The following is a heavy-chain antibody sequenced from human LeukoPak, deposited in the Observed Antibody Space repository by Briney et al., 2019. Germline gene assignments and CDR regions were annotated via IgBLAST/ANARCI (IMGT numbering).Heavy chain of an antibody. J-gene: IGHJ6*04. CDR2: LGGSGADI. Sequence: GGSLRLSCAASGFTFSSYAMSWVRQAPGKGLEWVSGLGGSGADIFYADSVKGRFTISRDNAKNSLYLQMNSLRAEDTAVYYCAELGITMIGGVWGKGTTVTISS. CDR1: GFTFSSYA. V-gene: IGHV3-23*01. CDR3: AELGITMIGGV. D-gene: IGHD3-10*02.